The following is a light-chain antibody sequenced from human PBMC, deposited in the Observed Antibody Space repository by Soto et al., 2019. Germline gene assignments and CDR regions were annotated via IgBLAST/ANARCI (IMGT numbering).Light chain of an antibody. J-gene: IGKJ5*01. CDR2: AAS. Sequence: DIQMTQSPSSLSASVGDRVTITCRASQSISSYLTWYQQKPGKAPKLLIYAASSLQTGAPSRFSGSGSGTDFPPAISSNQPEEFATSSYQQTYSTPLTFGQGTRLEIK. CDR1: QSISSY. CDR3: QQTYSTPLT. V-gene: IGKV1-39*01.